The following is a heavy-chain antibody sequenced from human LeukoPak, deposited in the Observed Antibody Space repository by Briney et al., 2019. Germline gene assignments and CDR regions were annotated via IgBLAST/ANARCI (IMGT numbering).Heavy chain of an antibody. V-gene: IGHV5-51*01. D-gene: IGHD4/OR15-4a*01. CDR2: IYPGDSDT. CDR1: GYSFSSYW. J-gene: IGHJ6*03. CDR3: ARGFYGGYYYYYYMDV. Sequence: GESLKISCKGSGYSFSSYWIGWVRQMPGKGLEWMGIIYPGDSDTRYSPSFQGQVTISADKSISTAYLQWSSLKASDTAMYYCARGFYGGYYYYYYMDVWGKGTTVTVSS.